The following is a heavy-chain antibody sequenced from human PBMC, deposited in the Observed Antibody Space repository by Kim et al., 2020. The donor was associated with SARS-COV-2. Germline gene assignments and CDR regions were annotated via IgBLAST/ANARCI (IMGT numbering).Heavy chain of an antibody. D-gene: IGHD3-10*01. V-gene: IGHV4-59*09. J-gene: IGHJ5*02. CDR3: ARGGAVTMVRDNWFDP. Sequence: LKIRVTISVDTSKNQFSLNLSSVTAADTAVYYCARGGAVTMVRDNWFDPWGQGTLVTVSS.